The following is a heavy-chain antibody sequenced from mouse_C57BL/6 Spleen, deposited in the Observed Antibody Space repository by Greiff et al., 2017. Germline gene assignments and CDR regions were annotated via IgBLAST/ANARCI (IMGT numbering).Heavy chain of an antibody. V-gene: IGHV5-4*01. CDR1: GFTFSSYA. CDR2: ISDGGSYT. D-gene: IGHD3-1*01. J-gene: IGHJ2*01. CDR3: AREGLLYFDY. Sequence: EVKVVESGGGLVKPGGSLKLSCAASGFTFSSYAMSWVRQTPGKRLEWVATISDGGSYTYYPDNVKGRFTISRDNATNNLYLQMSHLKSEDTAMYYCAREGLLYFDYWGQGTTLTVSS.